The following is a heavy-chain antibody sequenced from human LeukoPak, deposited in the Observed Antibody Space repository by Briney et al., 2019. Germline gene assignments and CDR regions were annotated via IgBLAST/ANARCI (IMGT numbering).Heavy chain of an antibody. CDR3: ARDLFGGTYLGVFDY. CDR2: IHAGGTT. V-gene: IGHV3-66*02. J-gene: IGHJ4*02. Sequence: GGSLRLSCAASGFTVSTNHMSWVRQAPGKGLEWVSIIHAGGTTYYADSVKGRFTISRDNSKNTLYLQMNNLRTEDTAVYYCARDLFGGTYLGVFDYWGQGTLVTVSS. D-gene: IGHD1-26*01. CDR1: GFTVSTNH.